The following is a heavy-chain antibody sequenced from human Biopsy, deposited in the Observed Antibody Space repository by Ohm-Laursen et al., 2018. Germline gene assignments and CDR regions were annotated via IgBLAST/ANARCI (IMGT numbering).Heavy chain of an antibody. CDR1: GGTFNGYG. D-gene: IGHD3-3*01. CDR3: ARDRWPHVTLLGLVVFDF. Sequence: ASVKVSCKASGGTFNGYGINWVRQAPGQGLEWMGWISPYNGDTDYAQKLQGRVTMTTDTSTSTAYMDLRSLRSDDTAVYYCARDRWPHVTLLGLVVFDFWGQGTLVIVSS. V-gene: IGHV1-18*01. CDR2: ISPYNGDT. J-gene: IGHJ4*02.